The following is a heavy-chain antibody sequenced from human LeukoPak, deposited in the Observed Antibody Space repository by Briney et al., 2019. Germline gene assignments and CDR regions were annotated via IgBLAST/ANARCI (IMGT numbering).Heavy chain of an antibody. CDR1: GGSISSYY. CDR3: ARHAVGQLGYFDY. CDR2: IYYSGST. J-gene: IGHJ4*02. Sequence: PSETLSLTCTVSGGSISSYYWSWIRQPPGKGLEWIGYIYYSGSTNYNPSLKSRVTISVDTSKNQFSLKLSSVTAADTAVYYCARHAVGQLGYFDYWGQGTLVTVSS. D-gene: IGHD6-6*01. V-gene: IGHV4-59*08.